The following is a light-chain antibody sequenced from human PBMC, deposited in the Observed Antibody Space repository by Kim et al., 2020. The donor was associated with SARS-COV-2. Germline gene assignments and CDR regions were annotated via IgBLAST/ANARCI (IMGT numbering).Light chain of an antibody. CDR1: QDISTY. J-gene: IGKJ3*01. CDR2: AVS. Sequence: ASLGDTVTIYCRASQDISTYVAWYQQESGKAPKLLIYAVSNLQTGVPSRFSGRGSGTDFTLTITRLQSEDFATYYCQQYKHYPPTFGPGTKVDIK. V-gene: IGKV1-8*01. CDR3: QQYKHYPPT.